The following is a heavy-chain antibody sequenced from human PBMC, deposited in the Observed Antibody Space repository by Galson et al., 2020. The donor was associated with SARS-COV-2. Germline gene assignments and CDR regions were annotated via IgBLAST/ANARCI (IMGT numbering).Heavy chain of an antibody. Sequence: SETLSLTCAVYGGSFSGYSWTWIRQAPGKGLEWIGEIKSGGDTKYSPSLSGRVTLSVDTSRNQFSLKLTSVSAADTALYFCARGRQGVVPSPVLGLGPFYSYYYMDVWGKGTTVSVSS. CDR3: ARGRQGVVPSPVLGLGPFYSYYYMDV. D-gene: IGHD3-16*01. J-gene: IGHJ6*03. CDR2: IKSGGDT. V-gene: IGHV4-34*01. CDR1: GGSFSGYS.